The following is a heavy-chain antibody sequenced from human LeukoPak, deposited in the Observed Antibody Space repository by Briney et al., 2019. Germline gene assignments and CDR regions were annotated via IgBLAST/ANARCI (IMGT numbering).Heavy chain of an antibody. V-gene: IGHV4-34*01. Sequence: KTSETLSLTCAVYGGSFSGYYWSWIRQPPGKGLEWIGEINHSGSTNYNPSLKSRVTMSVDTSKNQFSLKLSSVTAADTAVYYCARRPSKYYYDSSGSPPLDYWGQGTLVTVSS. J-gene: IGHJ4*02. CDR1: GGSFSGYY. CDR2: INHSGST. CDR3: ARRPSKYYYDSSGSPPLDY. D-gene: IGHD3-22*01.